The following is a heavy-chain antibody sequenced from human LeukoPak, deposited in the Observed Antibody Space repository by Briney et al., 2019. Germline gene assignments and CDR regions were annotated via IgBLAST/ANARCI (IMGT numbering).Heavy chain of an antibody. CDR2: INHSGST. Sequence: SETLSLTCAVYVGSFSGYYWSWIRQPPGKGLEWIGEINHSGSTNYNPSLKSRVTISVDTSKNQFSLKLSSVTAADTAVYYCARQERVGFGELLVGYYFDYWGQGTLVTVSS. D-gene: IGHD3-10*01. CDR1: VGSFSGYY. CDR3: ARQERVGFGELLVGYYFDY. V-gene: IGHV4-34*01. J-gene: IGHJ4*02.